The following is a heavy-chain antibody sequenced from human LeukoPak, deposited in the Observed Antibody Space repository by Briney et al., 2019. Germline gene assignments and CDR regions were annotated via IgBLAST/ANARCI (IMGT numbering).Heavy chain of an antibody. J-gene: IGHJ4*02. CDR3: AREPSGYDEGY. CDR2: IYSGGST. Sequence: GGSLRLSCAASGFTVSINYMSWVRQAPGKGLEWVSVIYSGGSTYYADSVKGRFTISRDNSKNTLYLQMNSLRAEDTAVYYCAREPSGYDEGYWGQGTLVTVSS. V-gene: IGHV3-66*01. CDR1: GFTVSINY. D-gene: IGHD5-12*01.